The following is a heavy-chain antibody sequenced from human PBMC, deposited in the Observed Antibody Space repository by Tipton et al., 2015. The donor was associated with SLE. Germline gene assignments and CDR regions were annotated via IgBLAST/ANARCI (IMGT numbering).Heavy chain of an antibody. D-gene: IGHD3-3*01. CDR1: GGSISRGSYY. Sequence: TLSLTCTASGGSISRGSYYWSWIRQPAGKGLEWIGHIYTSGSTNYNPSLKSRVTISVDTSKNQFSLKLSSVTAADTAGYYCARRITIFGVVTRYSWFDPWGQGTLVTVSS. V-gene: IGHV4-61*09. J-gene: IGHJ5*02. CDR3: ARRITIFGVVTRYSWFDP. CDR2: IYTSGST.